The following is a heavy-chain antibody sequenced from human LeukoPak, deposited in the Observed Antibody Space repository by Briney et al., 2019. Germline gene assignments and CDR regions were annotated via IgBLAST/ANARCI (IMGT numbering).Heavy chain of an antibody. J-gene: IGHJ4*02. Sequence: GGSLRLSCAASGFTFNDYYMSWIRQAPGKGLEWVSYISSSGSSTYYADSVKGRFTISRDNSKNTLYLQMNSLRAEDTAVYYCANLVATIDEGFDYWGQGTLVTVSS. D-gene: IGHD5-12*01. CDR1: GFTFNDYY. CDR2: ISSSGSST. CDR3: ANLVATIDEGFDY. V-gene: IGHV3-11*04.